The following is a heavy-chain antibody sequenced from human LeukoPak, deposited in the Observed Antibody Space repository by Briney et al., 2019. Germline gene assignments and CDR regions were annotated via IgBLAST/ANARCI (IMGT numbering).Heavy chain of an antibody. J-gene: IGHJ5*02. CDR3: ARDLKHELGILYLDRFDP. CDR1: GFASRFTFTNYV. V-gene: IGHV3-21*01. Sequence: GGSLRLSCAASGFASRFTFTNYVMNWVRQAPGKGLEWVSSISSSISYIYYADSVKGRFTISRDNAKNSLYLQMNSLRAEDTAVYYCARDLKHELGILYLDRFDPWGQGTLVTVSS. CDR2: ISSSISYI. D-gene: IGHD2-8*01.